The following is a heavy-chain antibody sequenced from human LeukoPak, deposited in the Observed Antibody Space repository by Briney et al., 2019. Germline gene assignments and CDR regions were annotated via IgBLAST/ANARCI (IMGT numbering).Heavy chain of an antibody. V-gene: IGHV4-39*01. J-gene: IGHJ5*02. Sequence: CYSGSTYYNPSLKSRVTISVDTSKNQFSLKLSSVTAADTAVYYCVRPYGSALFDPWGQGTLVTVSS. CDR3: VRPYGSALFDP. CDR2: CYSGST. D-gene: IGHD3-10*01.